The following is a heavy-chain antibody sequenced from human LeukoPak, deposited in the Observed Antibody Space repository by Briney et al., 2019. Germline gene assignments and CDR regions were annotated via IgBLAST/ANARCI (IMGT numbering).Heavy chain of an antibody. CDR1: GYTFTGYY. D-gene: IGHD2-15*01. J-gene: IGHJ6*03. CDR2: INPSSGGT. Sequence: GASVKVSCKRSGYTFTGYYIQWARQAPGQGREWIGCINPSSGGTNYAPKFQGRVTMTRDTSISTAYMDLSRLRSDDTAVYYCARGVVAATFYYYMDVWGKGTTVTVSS. V-gene: IGHV1-2*02. CDR3: ARGVVAATFYYYMDV.